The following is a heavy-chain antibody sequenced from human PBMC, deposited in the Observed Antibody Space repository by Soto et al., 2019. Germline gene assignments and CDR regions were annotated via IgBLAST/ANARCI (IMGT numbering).Heavy chain of an antibody. CDR1: SGSISSSNW. CDR3: ARLLTAYGYFHY. CDR2: IYHSGST. V-gene: IGHV4-4*02. Sequence: SETLSLTSAVSSGSISSSNWWSWVRQPPGKGLEWIGEIYHSGSTNYNPSLKSRVTISVDKSKNQFSLKLSSVTAADTAVYYCARLLTAYGYFHYWGQGTLVTVSS. D-gene: IGHD2-21*01. J-gene: IGHJ4*02.